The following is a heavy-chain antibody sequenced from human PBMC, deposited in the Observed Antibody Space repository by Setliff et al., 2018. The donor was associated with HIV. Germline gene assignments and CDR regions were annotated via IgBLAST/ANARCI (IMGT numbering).Heavy chain of an antibody. CDR1: GYIFANYG. Sequence: ASVKVSCKASGYIFANYGISWVRQAPGQGLEWMGWISAYNGNTKYAQKLQGRVTMTTDTSTSTAYMELWSLRSEDTAVYYCARDIPHDYTFWSGSTRFDPWGQGTLVTVSS. J-gene: IGHJ5*02. CDR2: ISAYNGNT. D-gene: IGHD3-3*01. CDR3: ARDIPHDYTFWSGSTRFDP. V-gene: IGHV1-18*01.